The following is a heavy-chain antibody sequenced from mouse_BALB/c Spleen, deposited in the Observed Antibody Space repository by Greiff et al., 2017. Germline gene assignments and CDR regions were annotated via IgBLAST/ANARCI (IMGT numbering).Heavy chain of an antibody. CDR2: ISSGGSYT. V-gene: IGHV5-6-4*01. Sequence: EVKVVESGGGLVKPGGSLKLSCAASGFTFSSYTMSWVRQTPEKRLEWVATISSGGSYTYYPDSVKGRFTISRDNAKNTLYLQMSSLKSEDTAMYYCTRGLLRLDYWGQGTTLTVSS. CDR1: GFTFSSYT. D-gene: IGHD1-1*01. J-gene: IGHJ2*01. CDR3: TRGLLRLDY.